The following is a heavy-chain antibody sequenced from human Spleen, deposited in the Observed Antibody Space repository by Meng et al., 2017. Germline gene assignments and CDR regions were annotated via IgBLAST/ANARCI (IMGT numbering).Heavy chain of an antibody. CDR3: ARLSWGVTGNDF. V-gene: IGHV7-4-1*02. Sequence: QAHLVPSGLGVRGPGASLKVSCKASGYTLTSYHSNWVRQAPGQGLEWMGWINTNTGNPPYAQGFTGRFVFYLDTSVGTAYLQISSLKAEDTAVYYCARLSWGVTGNDFWGQGTLVTVSS. D-gene: IGHD6-19*01. CDR1: GYTLTSYH. J-gene: IGHJ4*02. CDR2: INTNTGNP.